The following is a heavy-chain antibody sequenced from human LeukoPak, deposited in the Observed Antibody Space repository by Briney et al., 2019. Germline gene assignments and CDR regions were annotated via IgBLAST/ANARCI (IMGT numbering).Heavy chain of an antibody. CDR2: IYYSGST. CDR3: ARVVPAAMDASGWYDY. J-gene: IGHJ4*02. Sequence: SETLSLTCTVSGGSISSYYWSWLRQPPGKGLEWIGYIYYSGSTDYNPSLKSRVTISVDTSKNQFSLKLSSVTAADTAVYYCARVVPAAMDASGWYDYWGQGTLVTVSS. D-gene: IGHD2-2*01. V-gene: IGHV4-59*01. CDR1: GGSISSYY.